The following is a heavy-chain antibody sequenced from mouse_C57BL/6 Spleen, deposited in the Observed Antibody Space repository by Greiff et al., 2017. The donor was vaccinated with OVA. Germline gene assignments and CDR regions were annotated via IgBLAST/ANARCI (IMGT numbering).Heavy chain of an antibody. CDR1: GYSITSGYY. CDR2: ISYDGSN. J-gene: IGHJ4*01. V-gene: IGHV3-6*01. Sequence: EVQLVESGPGLVKPSQSLSLTCSVTGYSITSGYYWNWIRQFPGNKLEWMGYISYDGSNNYNPSLKNRISFPRDTSKNQFFLKLNSVTTEDTATYYCARNLDYWGQGTSVTVSS. CDR3: ARNLDY.